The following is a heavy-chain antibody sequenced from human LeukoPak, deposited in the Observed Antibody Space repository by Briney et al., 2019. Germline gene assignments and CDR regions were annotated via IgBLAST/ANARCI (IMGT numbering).Heavy chain of an antibody. V-gene: IGHV3-20*04. Sequence: GRSLRLSCTASGFIFGDYAMSWVRQAPGKGLEWVSGINWNGGSTGYADSVKGRFTISRDNSKNTLYLQMSSLRAEDTAVYFCVRGYSFGPYGMDVWGQGTTVTVSS. J-gene: IGHJ6*02. D-gene: IGHD2-15*01. CDR3: VRGYSFGPYGMDV. CDR1: GFIFGDYA. CDR2: INWNGGST.